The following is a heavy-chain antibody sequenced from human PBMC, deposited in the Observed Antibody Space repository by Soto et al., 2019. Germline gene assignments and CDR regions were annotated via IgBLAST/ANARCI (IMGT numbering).Heavy chain of an antibody. Sequence: GSLRLSCAASGLTFSSYAMSWVRQAPGKGLEWVSAVRGGSGTTYYADSVKGRFTISRDNSKNTLYLQMNSLRADDTAVYYCAKDLRGPEAGTWYFDLWGRGTLVTVSS. CDR1: GLTFSSYA. V-gene: IGHV3-23*01. CDR3: AKDLRGPEAGTWYFDL. CDR2: VRGGSGTT. J-gene: IGHJ2*01. D-gene: IGHD6-13*01.